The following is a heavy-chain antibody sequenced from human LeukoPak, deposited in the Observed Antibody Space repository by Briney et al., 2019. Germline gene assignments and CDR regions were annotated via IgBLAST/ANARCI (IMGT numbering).Heavy chain of an antibody. CDR3: AKDVGGYSFTYWSGCFDH. CDR2: ISSGGGST. Sequence: PGGSLRLSCAASGYTFSSYAMSWVRQAPGKGLEWVSGISSGGGSTYYADSVKGRFTVSRDNSKNTLDLEMNSLRAEDTAVYYCAKDVGGYSFTYWSGCFDHWGQGTQVTVSS. D-gene: IGHD1-26*01. CDR1: GYTFSSYA. J-gene: IGHJ4*02. V-gene: IGHV3-23*01.